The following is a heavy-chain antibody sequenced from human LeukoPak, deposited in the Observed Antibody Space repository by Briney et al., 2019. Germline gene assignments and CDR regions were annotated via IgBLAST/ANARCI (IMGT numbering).Heavy chain of an antibody. CDR3: AREGGAMDPIYGMDV. V-gene: IGHV1-46*01. CDR1: GYTFTSYY. CDR2: INPSGGST. D-gene: IGHD5-18*01. J-gene: IGHJ6*02. Sequence: ASVKVSCKASGYTFTSYYMHWVRQAPGQGLEWMGIINPSGGSTSYAQKFQGRVTMTRDTSTSTVYMELSSLRSEDTAVYYCAREGGAMDPIYGMDVWGQGTTVTVSS.